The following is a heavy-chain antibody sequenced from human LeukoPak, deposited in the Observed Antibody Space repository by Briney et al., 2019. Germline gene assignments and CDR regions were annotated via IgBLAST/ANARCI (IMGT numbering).Heavy chain of an antibody. D-gene: IGHD2-15*01. CDR3: ARAGAVVDNWFDP. CDR2: IYHTGST. J-gene: IGHJ5*02. CDR1: GGSVSDYY. Sequence: SETLSLTCTISGGSVSDYYWSWIRQSPGKGLEWIGYIYHTGSTSYSPSLKSRVTISADTSQNQFSLKLSSVTAADTAVYYCARAGAVVDNWFDPWGQGTLVTVSS. V-gene: IGHV4-59*02.